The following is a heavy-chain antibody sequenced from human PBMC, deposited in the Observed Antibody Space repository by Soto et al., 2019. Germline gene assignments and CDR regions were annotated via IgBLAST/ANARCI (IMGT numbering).Heavy chain of an antibody. J-gene: IGHJ3*02. D-gene: IGHD3-22*01. Sequence: SVKVSCKASGGTFSSYAISWVRQAPGQGLEWMGGIIPIFGTANYAQKFQGRVTITADESTSTAYMELSSLRSEDTAVYYCASSGIDYYDSSGYYYGAFDIWGQGTMVTVS. CDR2: IIPIFGTA. V-gene: IGHV1-69*13. CDR1: GGTFSSYA. CDR3: ASSGIDYYDSSGYYYGAFDI.